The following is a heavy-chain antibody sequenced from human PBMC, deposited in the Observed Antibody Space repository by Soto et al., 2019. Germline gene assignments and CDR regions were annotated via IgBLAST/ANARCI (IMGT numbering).Heavy chain of an antibody. V-gene: IGHV3-15*02. Sequence: EVPLVESGGALVKPGESLTLSCAASGFTFNSAWMTWVRQAPGKGLEWVGRIKSWTDGGRVDTAAPVKGRFTISRDDSKNTFYLQMNSLKSEDTAVYYCTTWQSENSCTSVSCYGDGAYWGQGTLVTVSS. J-gene: IGHJ4*02. CDR2: IKSWTDGGRV. CDR1: GFTFNSAW. D-gene: IGHD2-2*01. CDR3: TTWQSENSCTSVSCYGDGAY.